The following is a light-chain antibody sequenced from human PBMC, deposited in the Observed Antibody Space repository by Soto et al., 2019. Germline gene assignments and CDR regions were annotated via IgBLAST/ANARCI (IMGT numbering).Light chain of an antibody. V-gene: IGKV1-39*01. CDR3: LQSYKTPRT. CDR2: AAS. CDR1: QSISSY. J-gene: IGKJ2*01. Sequence: DIQMTQSPSSLSAYVVDRVTSTCRASQSISSYLYWYQQKPGKAPKLLIYAASSLQSGVPSRFSGSESGTDFSLTISSLQPEDFATYYFLQSYKTPRTFGQGTKLEIK.